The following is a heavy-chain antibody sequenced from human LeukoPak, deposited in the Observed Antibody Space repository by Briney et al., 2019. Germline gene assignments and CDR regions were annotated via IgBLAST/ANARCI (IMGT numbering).Heavy chain of an antibody. CDR2: ISAYNGNT. Sequence: GASVKVSCKASGYTFTGYYMHWVRQAPGQGLEWMGWISAYNGNTNYAQKLQGRVTMTTDTSTSTAYMELRSLRSDDTAVYYCARGPYYYDSSGYYSPPDYWGQGTLVTVSS. J-gene: IGHJ4*02. D-gene: IGHD3-22*01. CDR3: ARGPYYYDSSGYYSPPDY. V-gene: IGHV1-18*04. CDR1: GYTFTGYY.